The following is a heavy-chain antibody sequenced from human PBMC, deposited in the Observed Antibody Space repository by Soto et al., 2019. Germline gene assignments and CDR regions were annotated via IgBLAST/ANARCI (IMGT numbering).Heavy chain of an antibody. J-gene: IGHJ4*02. V-gene: IGHV3-30*18. D-gene: IGHD1-7*01. Sequence: QVQLVESGGGVVQPGRSLRLSCAASGFTFSSYGMHWVRQAPGKGLEWVAVISYDGSNKYYADSVKGRFTISRDNSKNTLYLQMNSLRAEDMAVYYCAKGVWNYDDKAYYFDYWGQGTLVTVSS. CDR3: AKGVWNYDDKAYYFDY. CDR2: ISYDGSNK. CDR1: GFTFSSYG.